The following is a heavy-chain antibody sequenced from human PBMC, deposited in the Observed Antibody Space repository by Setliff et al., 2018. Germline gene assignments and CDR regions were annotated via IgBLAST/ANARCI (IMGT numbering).Heavy chain of an antibody. V-gene: IGHV3-74*01. Sequence: GGSLRLSCAASGFTFSSYWMHWVRQAPGKGLVWVSHIDSDGRSTSYADSVKGRFTISRDNAKNTLYLQMNSLRAEDTAVYYCARHNYYGSGIDYWGQGTLVTVSS. CDR1: GFTFSSYW. D-gene: IGHD3-10*01. CDR3: ARHNYYGSGIDY. CDR2: IDSDGRST. J-gene: IGHJ4*02.